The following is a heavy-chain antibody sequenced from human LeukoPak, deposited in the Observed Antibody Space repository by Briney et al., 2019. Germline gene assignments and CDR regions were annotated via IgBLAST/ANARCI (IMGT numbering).Heavy chain of an antibody. CDR2: ISWNSGSI. J-gene: IGHJ4*02. V-gene: IGHV3-9*03. CDR3: AKDRARWGGTMIVPEFDY. D-gene: IGHD3-22*01. Sequence: GGSLRLSCAASGFTFDDYAMHWVRQAPGKGLEWVSGISWNSGSIGYADSVKGRFTISRDNAKNSLYLQMNSLRAEDMALYYCAKDRARWGGTMIVPEFDYWGQGTLVTVSS. CDR1: GFTFDDYA.